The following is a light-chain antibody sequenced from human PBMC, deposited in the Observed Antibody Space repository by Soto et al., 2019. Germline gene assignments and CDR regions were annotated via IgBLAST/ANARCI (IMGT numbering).Light chain of an antibody. CDR2: DAS. V-gene: IGKV1-33*01. CDR1: QDISNY. J-gene: IGKJ3*01. CDR3: QQYGTLPLT. Sequence: DIQMTQSPSSLSASVGDRVTITCQASQDISNYLSWYQQKPGKAPKLLIYDASNLETGVPSRFSGSGSGTDFTFTISSLQPEDIATYYCQQYGTLPLTFGPGTKVDIK.